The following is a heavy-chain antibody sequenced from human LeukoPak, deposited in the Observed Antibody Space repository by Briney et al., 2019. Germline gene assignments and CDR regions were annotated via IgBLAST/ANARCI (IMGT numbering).Heavy chain of an antibody. Sequence: ASVKVSCKASGYTFTSYYMHWVRQAPGQGLEWIGIINPSGGSTRYAQKFQGRCTMTRNISTSTIYMELSSLGAEDTALYYCAVSFYCYYMDVWGKGATVTASS. D-gene: IGHD1-7*01. CDR2: INPSGGST. CDR1: GYTFTSYY. CDR3: AVSFYCYYMDV. V-gene: IGHV1-46*01. J-gene: IGHJ6*03.